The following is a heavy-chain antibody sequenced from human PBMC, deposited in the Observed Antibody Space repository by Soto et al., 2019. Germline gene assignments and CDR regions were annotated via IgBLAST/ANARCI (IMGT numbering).Heavy chain of an antibody. CDR3: AKASGSYQYYYDMDV. Sequence: HPGGSLRLSCAASGFTFSTYGIHWVRQAPGKGLEWVAFISDDGTSKYYADSVKGRFTISRDNSKNTLYLQMNSLRVEDTAVYYCAKASGSYQYYYDMDVWGQGTKVTVS. CDR2: ISDDGTSK. J-gene: IGHJ6*02. D-gene: IGHD3-10*01. CDR1: GFTFSTYG. V-gene: IGHV3-30*18.